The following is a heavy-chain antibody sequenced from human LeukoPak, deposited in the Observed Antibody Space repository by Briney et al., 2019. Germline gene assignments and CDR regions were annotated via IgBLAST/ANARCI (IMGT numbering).Heavy chain of an antibody. Sequence: PGGCLRLSCTASGFSFSDAWMTWVRQAPGKGLEWVGRIKPIATGGTTEYAAPVKGRFTISRDDSKNTVYLQMSSLESEDTAVYYCTTPPDWGQGTLVTVSS. CDR3: TTPPD. J-gene: IGHJ4*02. CDR1: GFSFSDAW. V-gene: IGHV3-15*01. CDR2: IKPIATGGTT.